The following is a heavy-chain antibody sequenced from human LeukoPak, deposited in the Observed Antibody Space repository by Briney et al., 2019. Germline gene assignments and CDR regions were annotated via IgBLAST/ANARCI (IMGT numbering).Heavy chain of an antibody. J-gene: IGHJ6*02. V-gene: IGHV1-2*02. CDR1: GYTFTGCY. Sequence: ASVKVSCKASGYTFTGCYMHWVRQAPGQGLEWMGWINPNSGGTNYAQKFQGRVTMTRDTSISTAYMELSRLRSDDTAVYYCARGSSGWYRVGDYYYGMDVWGQGTTVTVSS. D-gene: IGHD6-19*01. CDR3: ARGSSGWYRVGDYYYGMDV. CDR2: INPNSGGT.